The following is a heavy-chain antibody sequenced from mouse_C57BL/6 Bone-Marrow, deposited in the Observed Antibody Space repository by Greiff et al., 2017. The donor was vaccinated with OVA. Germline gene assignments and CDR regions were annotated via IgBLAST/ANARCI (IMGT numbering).Heavy chain of an antibody. D-gene: IGHD3-2*02. Sequence: EVQLQQSGAELVRPGASVKLSCTASGFNIKDDYMHWVKQRPEQGLEWIGWIDPENGDTEYASKVQGKATITADTSSNPAYLQLSSLTSEDTAVYYCTTLDSSGCFAYWGQGTLVTVSA. J-gene: IGHJ3*01. V-gene: IGHV14-4*01. CDR3: TTLDSSGCFAY. CDR2: IDPENGDT. CDR1: GFNIKDDY.